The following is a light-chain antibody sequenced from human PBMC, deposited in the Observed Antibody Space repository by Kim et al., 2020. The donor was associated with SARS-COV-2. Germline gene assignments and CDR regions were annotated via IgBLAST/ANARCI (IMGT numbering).Light chain of an antibody. Sequence: PGERVTLSCRASQTVVNNLAWYQQKLGQAPRLLIYAASTRANGIAARFSDSGSGTDFTLTITSLQSEDSAVYYCQQYNDWPSITFGRGTRLE. CDR3: QQYNDWPSIT. V-gene: IGKV3-15*01. CDR1: QTVVNN. CDR2: AAS. J-gene: IGKJ5*01.